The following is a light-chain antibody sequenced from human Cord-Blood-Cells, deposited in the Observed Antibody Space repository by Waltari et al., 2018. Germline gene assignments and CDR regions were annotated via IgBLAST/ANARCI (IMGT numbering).Light chain of an antibody. V-gene: IGKV3-11*01. Sequence: EIVLTQSPATLPLSPGASATLSCRASQSVSSYLACYQQQPGQAPRLLIYDASNRATGIPARFSGSGSGTDFTLTISSLEPEDFAVYSCQQRSNGLTFGQGTKVEIK. CDR3: QQRSNGLT. J-gene: IGKJ1*01. CDR2: DAS. CDR1: QSVSSY.